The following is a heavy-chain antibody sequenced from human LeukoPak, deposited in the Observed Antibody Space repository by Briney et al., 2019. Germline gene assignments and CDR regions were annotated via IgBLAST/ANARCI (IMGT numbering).Heavy chain of an antibody. CDR3: ARGPYPYSSGWLGACDY. V-gene: IGHV3-64*01. Sequence: GGSLRLSCAASGFAFSSYAMHWVRQAPGKGLEYVSAISSNGGSTYYANSVKGRFTISRDNSKNTLYLQMGSLRAEDMAVYYRARGPYPYSSGWLGACDYWGQGTLVTVSS. CDR2: ISSNGGST. D-gene: IGHD6-19*01. J-gene: IGHJ4*02. CDR1: GFAFSSYA.